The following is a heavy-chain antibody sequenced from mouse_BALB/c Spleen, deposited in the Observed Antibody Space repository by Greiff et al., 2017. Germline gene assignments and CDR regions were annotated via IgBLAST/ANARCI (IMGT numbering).Heavy chain of an antibody. CDR1: GFTFSSYA. CDR2: ISSGGST. CDR3: ATHYFYAMDY. D-gene: IGHD1-2*01. V-gene: IGHV5-6-5*01. J-gene: IGHJ4*01. Sequence: EVKLQESGGGLVKPGGSLKLSCAASGFTFSSYAMSWVRQTPEKRLEWVASISSGGSTYYPDSVKGRFTISRDNARNILYLQMSSLRSEDTAMYYCATHYFYAMDYWGQGTSVTVSS.